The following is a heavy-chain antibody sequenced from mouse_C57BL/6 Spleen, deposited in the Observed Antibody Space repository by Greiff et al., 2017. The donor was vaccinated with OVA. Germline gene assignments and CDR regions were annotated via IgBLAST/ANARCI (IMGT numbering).Heavy chain of an antibody. Sequence: VMLVESGPELVKPGASVKISCKASGYAFSSSWMNWVKQRPGKGLEWIGRIYPGDGDTNYNGKFKGKATLTADKSSSTAYMQPSSLTSEDSAVYFCAREAPYYGSSYGYFDVWGTGTTVTVSS. V-gene: IGHV1-82*01. CDR2: IYPGDGDT. J-gene: IGHJ1*03. D-gene: IGHD1-1*01. CDR1: GYAFSSSW. CDR3: AREAPYYGSSYGYFDV.